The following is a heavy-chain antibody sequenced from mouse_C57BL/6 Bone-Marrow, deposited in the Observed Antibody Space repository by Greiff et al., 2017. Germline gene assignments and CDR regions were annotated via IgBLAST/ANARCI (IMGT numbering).Heavy chain of an antibody. D-gene: IGHD3-2*02. J-gene: IGHJ2*01. CDR3: HRQLRLPFDY. Sequence: QVQLQQPGAELVKPGASVKLSCKASGYTFTSYWMHWVKQRPGQGLEWIGMIHPNSGSTNYNEKFKSKAPLTVDKSSSTAYMQLSSLTSEDSAVYYCHRQLRLPFDYWGQGTTLTVSS. CDR1: GYTFTSYW. CDR2: IHPNSGST. V-gene: IGHV1-64*01.